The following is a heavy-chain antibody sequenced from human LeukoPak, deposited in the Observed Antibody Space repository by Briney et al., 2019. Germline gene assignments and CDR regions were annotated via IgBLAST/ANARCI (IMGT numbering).Heavy chain of an antibody. CDR3: AREISMFVNAFDL. Sequence: PGGSLRLSCTASGFTFSIYGMHWARQAPGKGLEWVAVIWYDGSNEYYADAVKGRFTISRDNSKNTVHLQMNSLRVEDTSVYYCAREISMFVNAFDLWGQGTLVTVTS. V-gene: IGHV3-33*08. CDR1: GFTFSIYG. J-gene: IGHJ3*01. D-gene: IGHD3-10*02. CDR2: IWYDGSNE.